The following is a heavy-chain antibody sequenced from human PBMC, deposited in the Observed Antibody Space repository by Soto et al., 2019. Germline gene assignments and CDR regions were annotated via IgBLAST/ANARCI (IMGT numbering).Heavy chain of an antibody. D-gene: IGHD6-19*01. J-gene: IGHJ4*02. CDR1: GYTFTNYA. CDR3: AREAGAFDY. V-gene: IGHV1-3*01. Sequence: ASVKVSCKASGYTFTNYAMHWVRQAPGQRLEWMGWINAGNGNTKYSQKFQGRVTMTRDTSTSTVYMELSSLRSEDTAVYYCAREAGAFDYWGEGTLVTVSS. CDR2: INAGNGNT.